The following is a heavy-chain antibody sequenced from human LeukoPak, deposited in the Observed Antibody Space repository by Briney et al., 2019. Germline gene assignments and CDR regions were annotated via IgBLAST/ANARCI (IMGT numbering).Heavy chain of an antibody. CDR1: GYTFTSYG. CDR3: ARDKAYSITYYSSYIPWFDP. V-gene: IGHV1-18*01. J-gene: IGHJ5*02. CDR2: ISTYNGNT. D-gene: IGHD6-13*01. Sequence: ASVKVSCKASGYTFTSYGISWVRQAPGQGLEWMGWISTYNGNTNYAQTLQGRVTMTTDTSTSTAYMELRSLRSDDTAVYYCARDKAYSITYYSSYIPWFDPWGQGTLVTVSS.